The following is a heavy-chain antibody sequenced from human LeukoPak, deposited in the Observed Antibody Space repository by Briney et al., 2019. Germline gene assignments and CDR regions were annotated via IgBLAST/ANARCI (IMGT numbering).Heavy chain of an antibody. CDR2: IRYDGSNK. CDR3: AKDRQLLSGYFDY. V-gene: IGHV3-30*02. CDR1: GFTFSSYG. D-gene: IGHD2-2*01. Sequence: GGSLRLSCAASGFTFSSYGMHWVRQAPGKGLEWVAFIRYDGSNKYYADSVKGQFTISRDNSKNTLYLQMNSLRAEDTAVYYCAKDRQLLSGYFDYWGQGTLVTVSS. J-gene: IGHJ4*02.